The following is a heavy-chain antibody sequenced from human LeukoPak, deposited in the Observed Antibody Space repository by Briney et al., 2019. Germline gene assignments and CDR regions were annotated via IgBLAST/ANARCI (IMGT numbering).Heavy chain of an antibody. J-gene: IGHJ4*02. V-gene: IGHV3-9*01. CDR2: ISWNSGSI. D-gene: IGHD6-13*01. CDR3: AKYMAAAAGMVDY. CDR1: GFTFDDYA. Sequence: PGGSLRLSCAASGFTFDDYAMHWVRQAPGKGLEWVSGISWNSGSIGYADSVKGRFTISRDNAKNSLYLQMNSLRAEDTALYYCAKYMAAAAGMVDYWGQGALVTVSS.